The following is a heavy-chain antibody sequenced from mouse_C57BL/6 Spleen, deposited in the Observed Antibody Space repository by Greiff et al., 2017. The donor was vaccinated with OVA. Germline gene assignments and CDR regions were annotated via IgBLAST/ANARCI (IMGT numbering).Heavy chain of an antibody. D-gene: IGHD2-2*01. J-gene: IGHJ1*03. V-gene: IGHV1-52*01. CDR1: GYTFTSYW. Sequence: QLQQPGAELVRPGSSVKLSCKASGYTFTSYWMHWVKQRPIQGLEWIGNIDPSDSETHYNQKFKDKATLTVDKSSSTAYMQLSSLTSEDSAVYYCARYGYYWYFDVWGTGTTVTVSS. CDR3: ARYGYYWYFDV. CDR2: IDPSDSET.